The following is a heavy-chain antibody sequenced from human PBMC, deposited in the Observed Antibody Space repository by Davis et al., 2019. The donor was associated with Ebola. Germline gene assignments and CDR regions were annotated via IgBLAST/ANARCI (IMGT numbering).Heavy chain of an antibody. CDR2: ISASGTT. Sequence: PSETLSLTCTVSGGSVNNDFWSWIRQPAGRGLEWLGRISASGTTNYNPSLKSRFTMLVDTSKNQFFLTLKSVTAADTAVYYCARDYYDFWSGYYPGFDPWGQGTLVTVSS. CDR3: ARDYYDFWSGYYPGFDP. J-gene: IGHJ5*02. CDR1: GGSVNNDF. D-gene: IGHD3-3*01. V-gene: IGHV4-4*07.